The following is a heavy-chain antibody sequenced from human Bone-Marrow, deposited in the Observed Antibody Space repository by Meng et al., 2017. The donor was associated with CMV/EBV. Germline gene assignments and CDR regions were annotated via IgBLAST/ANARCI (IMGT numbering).Heavy chain of an antibody. J-gene: IGHJ6*02. Sequence: SLKISCAASGFTFDDYAMHWVRQAPGKGLEWVSGISWNSGSIGYADSVKGRFTISRDNAKNSLYLQMNSLRAEDTAVYYCARERDIVVVPAAIPLFNYYYGMDVWGQGNTVTVSS. CDR3: ARERDIVVVPAAIPLFNYYYGMDV. D-gene: IGHD2-2*02. CDR1: GFTFDDYA. V-gene: IGHV3-9*01. CDR2: ISWNSGSI.